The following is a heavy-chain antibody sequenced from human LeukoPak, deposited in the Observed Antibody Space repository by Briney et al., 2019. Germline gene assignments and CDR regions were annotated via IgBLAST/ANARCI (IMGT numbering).Heavy chain of an antibody. CDR3: ARDGPPATVTNRRNYYYYYYGMDV. J-gene: IGHJ6*02. D-gene: IGHD4-17*01. V-gene: IGHV1-18*04. Sequence: ASVKVSCKASGYTFTSYYMHWVRQAPGQGLEWMEWISAYNGNTNYAQKLQGRVTMTTDTSTSTAYMELRSLRSDDTAVYYCARDGPPATVTNRRNYYYYYYGMDVWGQGTTVTVSS. CDR1: GYTFTSYY. CDR2: ISAYNGNT.